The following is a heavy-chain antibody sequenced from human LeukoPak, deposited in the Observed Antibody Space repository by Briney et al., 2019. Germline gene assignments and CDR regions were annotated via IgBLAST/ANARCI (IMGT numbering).Heavy chain of an antibody. D-gene: IGHD2-15*01. Sequence: GGSLRLSCAASGFTVSSNYMSWVRQAPGKGLEWVSVIYSGGSTYYADSVKGRFTISRDNSKNTLYLQMNSLRAEDTAVYYCARDGGGLAMGAFDIWGQGTMVTVSS. CDR2: IYSGGST. V-gene: IGHV3-53*01. J-gene: IGHJ3*02. CDR3: ARDGGGLAMGAFDI. CDR1: GFTVSSNY.